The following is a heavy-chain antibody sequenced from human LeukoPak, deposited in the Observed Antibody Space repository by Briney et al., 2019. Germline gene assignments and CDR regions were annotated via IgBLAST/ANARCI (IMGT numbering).Heavy chain of an antibody. D-gene: IGHD3-16*01. Sequence: GGSLRLSCVAPGFTSSSYSMNWFRQAPGKGLEWFSYISGSSGTIYYADSVKGRFTISRDNAKNSLYLQMNSLRAEDTAVYYCARRSEFGVLYYMDIWGKGTTVTVSS. CDR3: ARRSEFGVLYYMDI. V-gene: IGHV3-48*01. CDR1: GFTSSSYS. CDR2: ISGSSGTI. J-gene: IGHJ6*03.